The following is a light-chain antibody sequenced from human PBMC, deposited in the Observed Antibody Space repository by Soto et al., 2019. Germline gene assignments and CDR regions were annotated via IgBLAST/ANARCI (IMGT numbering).Light chain of an antibody. CDR1: QSVLYSSNNKNY. CDR3: QQYYSTGYT. J-gene: IGKJ2*01. V-gene: IGKV4-1*01. Sequence: DIVMTQSPDSLAVHLGESATINCKSSQSVLYSSNNKNYLAWYQQKPGQPPKLLIYGASTRECGVPDRFSGSGSGTDFTLTISSLQAEDVAVYYCQQYYSTGYTFGQGTKLEIK. CDR2: GAS.